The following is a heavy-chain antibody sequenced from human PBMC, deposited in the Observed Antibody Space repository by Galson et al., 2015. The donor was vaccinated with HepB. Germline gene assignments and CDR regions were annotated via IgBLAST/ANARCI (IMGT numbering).Heavy chain of an antibody. CDR3: ATTPCGGHTNGVCPGNY. CDR2: ISSSGSTI. Sequence: SLRLSCAASGFTFSDYYMSWIRQAPGKGLEWVSYISSSGSTIYYADSVKGRFTISRDNAKNSLYLQMNSLRAEDTAVYYCATTPCGGHTNGVCPGNYWGQGTLVTVSS. V-gene: IGHV3-11*01. D-gene: IGHD2-8*01. J-gene: IGHJ4*02. CDR1: GFTFSDYY.